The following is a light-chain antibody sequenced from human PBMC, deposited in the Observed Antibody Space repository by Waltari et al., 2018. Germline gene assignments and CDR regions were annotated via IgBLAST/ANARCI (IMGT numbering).Light chain of an antibody. Sequence: QLVLTQSPSASASLGASVKLTCTLSSGHSSNVIAWLQQQPEKGPRYLMKVNSDGSHNKGDEIPDRLSGSSSGAERYLTISSLQSEDEADYYCQTGGHGTWVFGGGTKLTVL. CDR1: SGHSSNV. CDR2: VNSDGSH. V-gene: IGLV4-69*01. CDR3: QTGGHGTWV. J-gene: IGLJ3*02.